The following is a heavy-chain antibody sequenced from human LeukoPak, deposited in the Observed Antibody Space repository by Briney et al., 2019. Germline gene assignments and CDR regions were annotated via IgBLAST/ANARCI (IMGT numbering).Heavy chain of an antibody. CDR3: ARDRSVQLLNYYFDS. D-gene: IGHD2-2*01. Sequence: AGGSLRLSCAASGFIDSSNYMSWVRQAPGKGLECVSDIYSDGSKYYADSVKGRFTISRDNSRNTLYLQKNSLIAEHTAVYFCARDRSVQLLNYYFDSWGQGTLVTVSS. V-gene: IGHV3-53*01. CDR2: IYSDGSK. J-gene: IGHJ4*02. CDR1: GFIDSSNY.